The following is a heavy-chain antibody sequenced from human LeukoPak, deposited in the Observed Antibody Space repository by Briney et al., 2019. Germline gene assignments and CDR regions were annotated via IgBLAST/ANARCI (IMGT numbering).Heavy chain of an antibody. J-gene: IGHJ5*02. CDR3: ARHEVDILSGYYLNWFDP. V-gene: IGHV4-39*01. CDR2: IYYSGST. D-gene: IGHD3-9*01. Sequence: PSETLSLTCTVSGGSISSSSYYWGWIRQPPGKGVGWIGSIYYSGSTYYNPSLKSRVTISVDTSKNQFSLKLSSVTAADTAVYYCARHEVDILSGYYLNWFDPWGQGTLVTVSS. CDR1: GGSISSSSYY.